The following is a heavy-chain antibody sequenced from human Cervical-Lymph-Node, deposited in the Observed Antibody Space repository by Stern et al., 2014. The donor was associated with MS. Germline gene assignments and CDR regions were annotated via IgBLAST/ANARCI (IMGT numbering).Heavy chain of an antibody. J-gene: IGHJ4*02. V-gene: IGHV4-4*02. D-gene: IGHD6-25*01. CDR1: GDFVTNTNY. CDR2: ISYTGGT. CDR3: ARRGGQRLIHFDS. Sequence: VQLQESGPGLVKPSETLSLTCVVSGDFVTNTNYWSWVRQSPGKGLEWIGEISYTGGTNYNPSLQSRLLLSLDHFKKHLSLILASVTATDTAVYFCARRGGQRLIHFDSWGQGTLVTVSS.